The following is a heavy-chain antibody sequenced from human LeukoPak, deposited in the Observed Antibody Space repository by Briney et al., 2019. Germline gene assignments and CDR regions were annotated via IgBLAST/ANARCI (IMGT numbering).Heavy chain of an antibody. V-gene: IGHV3-23*01. CDR3: ARGYSSRAGTTDCCPLDH. CDR1: GLTFSSYA. J-gene: IGHJ4*02. CDR2: ISGSGGST. Sequence: GGSLRLSCAASGLTFSSYAMSWVRQAPGKGLEWVSAISGSGGSTYYADSVKGRFTISRDNSKNTLYLQMSSLRVEDTAVYYCARGYSSRAGTTDCCPLDHWGRGILVTVSS. D-gene: IGHD2-21*02.